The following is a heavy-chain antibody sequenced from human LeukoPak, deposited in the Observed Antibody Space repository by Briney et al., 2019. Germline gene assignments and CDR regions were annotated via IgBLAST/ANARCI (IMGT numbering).Heavy chain of an antibody. V-gene: IGHV1-2*06. D-gene: IGHD6-19*01. CDR2: INPDSGGT. CDR3: ARGKTGSGWYFLDY. Sequence: ASVKVSCKASGYSFIGYYMHWVRQAPGEGLEWMGRINPDSGGTNSTQKFQGRVTMTRDTSIGTFYMELSSLSSDGSAVYYCARGKTGSGWYFLDYWGQGTLVTVSS. CDR1: GYSFIGYY. J-gene: IGHJ4*02.